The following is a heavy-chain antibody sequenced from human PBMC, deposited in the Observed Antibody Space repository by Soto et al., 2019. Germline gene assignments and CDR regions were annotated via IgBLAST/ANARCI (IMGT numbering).Heavy chain of an antibody. V-gene: IGHV3-30-3*01. CDR1: GFTFSSYA. J-gene: IGHJ5*02. Sequence: VGSLRLSCAASGFTFSSYAMHWVRQAPGKGLEWVAVISYDGSNKYYADSVKGRFTISRDNSKNTLYLQMNSLRAEDTAVYYCARDGVPYSSGWYAGFDPWGQGTLVTVSS. D-gene: IGHD6-19*01. CDR3: ARDGVPYSSGWYAGFDP. CDR2: ISYDGSNK.